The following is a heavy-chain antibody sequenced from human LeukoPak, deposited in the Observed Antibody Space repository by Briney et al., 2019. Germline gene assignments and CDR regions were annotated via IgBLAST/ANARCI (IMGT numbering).Heavy chain of an antibody. D-gene: IGHD5-18*01. CDR2: ISYDGSNK. J-gene: IGHJ4*02. CDR1: GFTFSNYG. CDR3: AKDRGGYSYGSYYFDY. Sequence: GSLILSCAASGFTFSNYGMHWVRQAPGKGLEWVAVISYDGSNKYYADSVKGRFTISRDNSKNTLYLQMNSLRAEDTAVSYCAKDRGGYSYGSYYFDYWGQGTLVTVSS. V-gene: IGHV3-30*18.